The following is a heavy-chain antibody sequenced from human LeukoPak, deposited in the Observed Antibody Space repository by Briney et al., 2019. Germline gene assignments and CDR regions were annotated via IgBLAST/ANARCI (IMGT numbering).Heavy chain of an antibody. CDR2: ISSSSSYI. V-gene: IGHV3-21*01. D-gene: IGHD4-17*01. CDR3: ARGDYGDYDRPDAFDI. J-gene: IGHJ3*02. Sequence: GGSLRLSCAASGFTFSSYSMNWVRQAPGKGLEWVSSISSSSSYIYYADSVKVRFTISRDNAKNSLYLQMNSLRAEDTAVYYCARGDYGDYDRPDAFDIWGQGTMVTVSS. CDR1: GFTFSSYS.